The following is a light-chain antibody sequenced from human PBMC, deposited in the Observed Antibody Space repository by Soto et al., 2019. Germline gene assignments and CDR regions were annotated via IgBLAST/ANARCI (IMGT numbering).Light chain of an antibody. CDR3: QTYDGSPYT. Sequence: EIVLTQSPGTLSLSSGERATLSCRASQSVSRYLAWYHQKPGQAPRLLMYLASSRATGIPDRFSGSGSGTDFTLTSSRLEPEDFGVYYCQTYDGSPYTFGRGTKLEIK. V-gene: IGKV3-20*01. J-gene: IGKJ2*01. CDR2: LAS. CDR1: QSVSRY.